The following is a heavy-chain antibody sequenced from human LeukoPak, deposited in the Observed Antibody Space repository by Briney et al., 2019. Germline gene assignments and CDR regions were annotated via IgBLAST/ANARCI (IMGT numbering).Heavy chain of an antibody. V-gene: IGHV4-59*08. J-gene: IGHJ4*02. D-gene: IGHD2-15*01. CDR2: IYYSGST. CDR3: ARLGCSGGSCYLDY. Sequence: PSETLFLTCTVSGGSISSYYWSWIRQPPGKGLDWIGYIYYSGSTNYNPSLKSRGTISVDTSKNQFSLKLSSVTAADTAVYYCARLGCSGGSCYLDYWGQGTLVTVSS. CDR1: GGSISSYY.